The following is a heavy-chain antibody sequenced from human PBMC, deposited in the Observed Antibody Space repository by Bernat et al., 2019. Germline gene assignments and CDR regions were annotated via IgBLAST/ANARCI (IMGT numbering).Heavy chain of an antibody. V-gene: IGHV4-34*01. CDR1: GGSFSGYY. D-gene: IGHD2-2*01. CDR3: ARVQPTYCSSTSCYGPYFDY. J-gene: IGHJ4*02. CDR2: INHSGST. Sequence: QVQLQQWGAGLLKPSETLSLTCAVYGGSFSGYYWSWIRQPPGKGLEWIGEINHSGSTNYNPSLKSRVTISLDTSKNQFSLKLSSVTAADTAVYYCARVQPTYCSSTSCYGPYFDYWGQGTLVTVSS.